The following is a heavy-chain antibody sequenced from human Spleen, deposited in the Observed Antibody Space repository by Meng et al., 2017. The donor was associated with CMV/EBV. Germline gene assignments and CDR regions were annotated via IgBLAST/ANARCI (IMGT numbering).Heavy chain of an antibody. CDR2: ISSSGSYI. CDR1: RFTLSPYS. J-gene: IGHJ5*02. CDR3: ARAESAGGTNNWFDP. D-gene: IGHD6-13*01. Sequence: SRFTLSPYSMNWGRQDPGKGLEWVSSISSSGSYIYYADSVKGRFTISRDNTKNSLFLQMNSLRAEDTAVYYCARAESAGGTNNWFDPWGQGTLVTVSS. V-gene: IGHV3-21*01.